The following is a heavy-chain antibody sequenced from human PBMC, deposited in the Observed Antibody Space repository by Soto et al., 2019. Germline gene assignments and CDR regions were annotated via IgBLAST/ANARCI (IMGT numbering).Heavy chain of an antibody. CDR3: ARVRGDSSGSYYFDH. Sequence: PGGSLRLSCAVSGFSLSDYYISWIRQAPGEGLEWVSYISSSGTGVHYADSVKGRFTISKDNANNSLYLQMNSLRAEDTAVYYCARVRGDSSGSYYFDHWGQGALVTV. V-gene: IGHV3-11*01. D-gene: IGHD3-22*01. J-gene: IGHJ4*02. CDR2: ISSSGTGV. CDR1: GFSLSDYY.